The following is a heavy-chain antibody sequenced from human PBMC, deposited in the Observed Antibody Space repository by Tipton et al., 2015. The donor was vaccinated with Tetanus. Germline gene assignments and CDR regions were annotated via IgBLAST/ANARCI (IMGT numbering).Heavy chain of an antibody. D-gene: IGHD1-14*01. J-gene: IGHJ6*04. V-gene: IGHV3-23*01. Sequence: GSLRLSCAASGFTFNTYSMNWVRRAPGNGLEWVAAISGSRLTPYYADSVKGRFTISRDNSKNTLSLQLNSLRADDTAIYYCAKEALGVLNLWGKGTTVIVSS. CDR2: ISGSRLTP. CDR1: GFTFNTYS. CDR3: AKEALGVLNL.